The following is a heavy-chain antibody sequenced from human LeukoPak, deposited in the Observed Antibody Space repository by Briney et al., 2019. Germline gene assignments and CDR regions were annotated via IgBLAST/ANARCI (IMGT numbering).Heavy chain of an antibody. J-gene: IGHJ4*02. CDR2: IYYSGST. D-gene: IGHD3-22*01. V-gene: IGHV4-39*02. CDR1: GGSISSSSYY. CDR3: ARDRITWYYDSSGGFDY. Sequence: PSETLSLTCTVSGGSISSSSYYWGWIRQPPGKGLEWIGSIYYSGSTYYNPSLKSRVTISVDTSKNQFSLKLSSVTAADTAVYYCARDRITWYYDSSGGFDYWGQGTLVTVSS.